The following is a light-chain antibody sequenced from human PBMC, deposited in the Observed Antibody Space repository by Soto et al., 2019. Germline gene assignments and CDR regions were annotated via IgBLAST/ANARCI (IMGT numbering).Light chain of an antibody. V-gene: IGLV2-8*01. Sequence: QSALTQPPSASGSPGQSVTISCTGTSSDVGVYNYVSWYQQHPGKAPKLMIYEVSKRPSGVPDRFSGSKSANTASLTVSGLQPEDEADYYCSSYAGTNSVVFGGGTKLTDL. CDR2: EVS. CDR3: SSYAGTNSVV. J-gene: IGLJ2*01. CDR1: SSDVGVYNY.